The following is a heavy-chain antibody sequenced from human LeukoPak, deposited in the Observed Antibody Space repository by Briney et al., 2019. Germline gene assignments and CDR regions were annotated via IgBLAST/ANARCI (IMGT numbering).Heavy chain of an antibody. CDR2: ISSSSSYI. V-gene: IGHV3-21*01. D-gene: IGHD1-26*01. CDR1: GFTFSSYS. CDR3: AGDLWELLTGIDY. Sequence: GGSLRLSCAASGFTFSSYSMNWVRQAPGKGLEWVSSISSSSSYIYYADSVKGRFTISRDNAKNSLYLQMNSLRAEDTAVYYYAGDLWELLTGIDYWGQGTLVTVSS. J-gene: IGHJ4*02.